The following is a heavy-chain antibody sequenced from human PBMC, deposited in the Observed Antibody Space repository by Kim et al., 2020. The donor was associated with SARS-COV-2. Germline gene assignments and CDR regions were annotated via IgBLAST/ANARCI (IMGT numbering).Heavy chain of an antibody. CDR1: GFTFGDYA. CDR2: IRSKAYGGTT. CDR3: TPLDYGDYPAHYGMDV. V-gene: IGHV3-49*04. Sequence: GGSLRLSCTASGFTFGDYAMSWVRQAPGKGLEWVGFIRSKAYGGTTEYAVSVKGRFTISRDDSKSIAYLQMNSLKTEDTAVYYCTPLDYGDYPAHYGMDVWGQGTTVTVSS. J-gene: IGHJ6*02. D-gene: IGHD4-17*01.